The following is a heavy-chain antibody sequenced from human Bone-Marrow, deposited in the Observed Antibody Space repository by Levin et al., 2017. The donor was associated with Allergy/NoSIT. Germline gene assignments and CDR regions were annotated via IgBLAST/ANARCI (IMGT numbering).Heavy chain of an antibody. CDR2: IGIGGDT. CDR1: GFNFSSYD. J-gene: IGHJ6*02. V-gene: IGHV3-13*01. Sequence: GGSLRLSCAASGFNFSSYDLHWVRQPAGGGLEWVSAIGIGGDTHYSGSVKGRFTISRQNVKNLLYLQMNSLRAGDTAVYYCARDKYGMDVWGQGTTVIVSS. CDR3: ARDKYGMDV.